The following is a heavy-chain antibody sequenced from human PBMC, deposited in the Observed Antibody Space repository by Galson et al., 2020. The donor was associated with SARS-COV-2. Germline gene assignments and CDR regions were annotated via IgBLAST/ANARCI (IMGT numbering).Heavy chain of an antibody. Sequence: GESLKISCAASGFTFSDYYMSWIRQVPGKGLEWVSSITTSSTYINYADSVKGRFTISRDNAKNSLFLQMNSLRAGDTAVYFCARTGTPHYYYSYYMDVWGKGTTVAVSS. V-gene: IGHV3-11*06. CDR1: GFTFSDYY. D-gene: IGHD2-15*01. CDR2: ITTSSTYI. J-gene: IGHJ6*03. CDR3: ARTGTPHYYYSYYMDV.